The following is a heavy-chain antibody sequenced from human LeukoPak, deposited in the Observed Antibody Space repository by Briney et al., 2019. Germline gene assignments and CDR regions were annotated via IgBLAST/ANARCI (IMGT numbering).Heavy chain of an antibody. V-gene: IGHV4-34*01. Sequence: SETLSLTCAVYGESFSGYYWSWIRQPPGKGLEWIGSIYYSGSTYHNPSLKSRVTISVDTSKNQFSLKLSSVTAADTAVYYCASAGQLVFGYWGQGTLVTVSS. CDR2: IYYSGST. J-gene: IGHJ4*02. CDR1: GESFSGYY. CDR3: ASAGQLVFGY. D-gene: IGHD6-6*01.